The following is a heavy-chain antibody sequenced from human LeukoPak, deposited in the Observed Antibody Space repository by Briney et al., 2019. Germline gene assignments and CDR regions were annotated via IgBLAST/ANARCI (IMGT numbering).Heavy chain of an antibody. CDR1: GYTFTSYD. J-gene: IGHJ6*03. D-gene: IGHD3-3*01. CDR2: MNPNSGNT. Sequence: ASVKVSCKASGYTFTSYDINWVRQATGQGLEWMGWMNPNSGNTGYAQKFQGRVTMTRNTSISTAYMELSSLRSEDTAVYYCASVPQYYDFWSGYYIRYMDVWGKGTTVTVSS. CDR3: ASVPQYYDFWSGYYIRYMDV. V-gene: IGHV1-8*01.